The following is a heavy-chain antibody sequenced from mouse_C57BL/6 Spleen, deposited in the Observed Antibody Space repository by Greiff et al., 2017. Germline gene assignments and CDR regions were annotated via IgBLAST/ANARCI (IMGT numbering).Heavy chain of an antibody. CDR3: ARSGVWDY. Sequence: VQLQQSGAELVRPGASVKLSCKASGYTFTDYYINWVKQRPGQRLEWIARIYPRSGNTYYNEKFKGKATLTADKSSSTAYMELRSLTSEDSAVYFCARSGVWDYWGQGTTLTVSS. D-gene: IGHD2-10*02. CDR2: IYPRSGNT. V-gene: IGHV1-76*01. J-gene: IGHJ2*01. CDR1: GYTFTDYY.